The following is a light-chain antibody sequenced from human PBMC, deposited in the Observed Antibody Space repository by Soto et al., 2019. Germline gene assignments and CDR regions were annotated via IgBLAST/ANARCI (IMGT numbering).Light chain of an antibody. CDR3: SSFADSSARDYV. V-gene: IGLV2-14*03. J-gene: IGLJ1*01. Sequence: QSALTQPASVSGSPGQSITISCTGTSSDIGTYKYVSWYQQHPGGVPKLLIYDVSSRPSGVSSRFSGSKSGNTASLTISGLQADDESHYYCSSFADSSARDYVFGGGTKVTVL. CDR2: DVS. CDR1: SSDIGTYKY.